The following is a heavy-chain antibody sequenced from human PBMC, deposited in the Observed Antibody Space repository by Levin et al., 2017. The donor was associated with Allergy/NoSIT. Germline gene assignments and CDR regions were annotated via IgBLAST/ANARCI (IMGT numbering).Heavy chain of an antibody. J-gene: IGHJ2*01. CDR1: GFTFSSYW. CDR2: INSDGSST. Sequence: GESLKISCAASGFTFSSYWMHWVRQAPGKGLVWVSRINSDGSSTSYADSVKGRFTISRDNAKNTLYLQMNSLRAEDTAVYYCARRSDEGSEDYSGLEPYWYFDLWGRGTLVTVSS. D-gene: IGHD4-11*01. CDR3: ARRSDEGSEDYSGLEPYWYFDL. V-gene: IGHV3-74*01.